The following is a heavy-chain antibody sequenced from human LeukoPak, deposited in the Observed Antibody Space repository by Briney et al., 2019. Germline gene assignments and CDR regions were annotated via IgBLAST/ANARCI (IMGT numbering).Heavy chain of an antibody. D-gene: IGHD3-10*01. CDR3: ARDRYFGSDGFDI. CDR2: TWYDGSNN. Sequence: GGSLRLSCAASGFSFSEHGMHWVRQAPGKGPEWVTVTWYDGSNNHYADSVKGRFTISRDNSKNTVFLEMNSLRAGDTAVYHCARDRYFGSDGFDIWGPGTMVIVSS. CDR1: GFSFSEHG. J-gene: IGHJ3*02. V-gene: IGHV3-33*01.